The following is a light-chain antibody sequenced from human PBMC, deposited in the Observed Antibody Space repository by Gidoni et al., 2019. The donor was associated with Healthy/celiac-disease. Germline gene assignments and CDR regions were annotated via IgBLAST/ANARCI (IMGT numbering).Light chain of an antibody. V-gene: IGKV1-39*01. CDR2: ATS. Sequence: DIQMTQSPSSLSASVGDRVTITCRASQSISSYLNWYQQKPGKAPKLLIYATSSLQRGVPSRFSGSGSGTDFTLTISSLQPEDFATYYCQQRYSTPQTFGQGTKVEIK. CDR3: QQRYSTPQT. CDR1: QSISSY. J-gene: IGKJ1*01.